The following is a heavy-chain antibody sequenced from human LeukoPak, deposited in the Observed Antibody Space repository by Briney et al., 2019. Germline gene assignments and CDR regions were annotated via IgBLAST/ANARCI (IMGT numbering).Heavy chain of an antibody. Sequence: SETLSLTCTVSGGSISSSSYYWGWIRQPPGKGLEWIGSIYYSGSTYYNPSLKSRVTISVDTSKNQFSLKLSSVTAADTAVYYCARELLWFGELRNWFDPWGQGTLVTVSS. V-gene: IGHV4-39*01. CDR2: IYYSGST. CDR1: GGSISSSSYY. D-gene: IGHD3-10*01. CDR3: ARELLWFGELRNWFDP. J-gene: IGHJ5*02.